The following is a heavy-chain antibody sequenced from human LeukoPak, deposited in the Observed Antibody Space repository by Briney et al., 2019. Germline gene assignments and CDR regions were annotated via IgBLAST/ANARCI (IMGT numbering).Heavy chain of an antibody. V-gene: IGHV3-53*01. CDR2: IYSGGST. CDR1: GFTVSSNY. D-gene: IGHD1-26*01. J-gene: IGHJ4*02. CDR3: AKTPIVGATKGGLDY. Sequence: GGSLRLSCAASGFTVSSNYMSWVRQAPGKGLEWVSVIYSGGSTYYADSVKGRFTISRDNSKNTLYLQMNSLRAEDTAVYYCAKTPIVGATKGGLDYWGQGTLVTVSS.